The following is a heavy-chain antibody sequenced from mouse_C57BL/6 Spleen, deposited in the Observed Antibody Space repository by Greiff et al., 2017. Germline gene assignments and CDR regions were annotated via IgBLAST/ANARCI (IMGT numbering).Heavy chain of an antibody. J-gene: IGHJ3*01. CDR2: IDPANGNT. D-gene: IGHD1-1*02. V-gene: IGHV14-3*01. CDR3: ASGWAFAY. CDR1: GFYITNTY. Sequence: VQLQQSVAELVRPGASVKLSCTASGFYITNTYLHWVKQRPVPGLEWIGRIDPANGNTKYAPKFQGKATITADTSSNTAYMQLSSLTSEDTAVYYCASGWAFAYWGQGTLVTVSA.